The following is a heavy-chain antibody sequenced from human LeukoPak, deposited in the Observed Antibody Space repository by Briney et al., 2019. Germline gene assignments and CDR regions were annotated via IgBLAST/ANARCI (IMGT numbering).Heavy chain of an antibody. D-gene: IGHD3-22*01. J-gene: IGHJ4*02. CDR2: ISGSGGST. Sequence: GGSLRLSCAASGFTFSSYAMNWVRRAPGKGLEWVSAISGSGGSTYYADSVKGRFTISRDNAKNSLYLQMNSLRAEDTAVYYCARDGRAYDSSGYYPDYWGQGTLVTVSS. V-gene: IGHV3-23*01. CDR3: ARDGRAYDSSGYYPDY. CDR1: GFTFSSYA.